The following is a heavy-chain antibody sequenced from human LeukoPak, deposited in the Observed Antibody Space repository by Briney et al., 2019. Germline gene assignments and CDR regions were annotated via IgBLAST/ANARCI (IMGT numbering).Heavy chain of an antibody. V-gene: IGHV3-7*01. CDR2: IKQDGSEK. D-gene: IGHD2-21*01. CDR1: GFTFSSYW. J-gene: IGHJ4*02. CDR3: ARNLLARDDY. Sequence: GGSLRLSCVASGFTFSSYWMSWVRQAPGKGLEWVANIKQDGSEKYYVDSVKGRFTISRDNAKNSLYLQMNSLRAEDTAVYYCARNLLARDDYWGQGTLVTVSS.